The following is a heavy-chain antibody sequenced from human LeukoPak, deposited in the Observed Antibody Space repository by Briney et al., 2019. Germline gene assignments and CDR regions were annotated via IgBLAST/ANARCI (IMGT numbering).Heavy chain of an antibody. CDR2: IYYSGST. D-gene: IGHD3-3*01. Sequence: SETLSLTCTVSGGSISSYYWSWIRQPPGKGLEWIGYIYYSGSTNYNPSPKSRVTMSVDTSKNQCSLKLSPVTAADTAVYYCARAKTYYDFWSGYYSKGPYYYYMDVWGKGTTVTVSS. J-gene: IGHJ6*03. CDR1: GGSISSYY. CDR3: ARAKTYYDFWSGYYSKGPYYYYMDV. V-gene: IGHV4-59*12.